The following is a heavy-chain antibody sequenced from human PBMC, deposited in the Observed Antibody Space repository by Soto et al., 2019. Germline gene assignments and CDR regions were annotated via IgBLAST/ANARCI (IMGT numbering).Heavy chain of an antibody. CDR2: ISYDGSNK. Sequence: QVQLVESGGGVVQPGRSLRLSCAASGFTFSSYGMHWVRKAPGKGLEWVAVISYDGSNKYYADSVKGRFTISRDNSKNTLYLQMNSLRAEDTAVYYCAKDSVTMVRGGMGVDYWGQGTLVTVSS. D-gene: IGHD3-10*01. CDR3: AKDSVTMVRGGMGVDY. J-gene: IGHJ4*02. CDR1: GFTFSSYG. V-gene: IGHV3-30*18.